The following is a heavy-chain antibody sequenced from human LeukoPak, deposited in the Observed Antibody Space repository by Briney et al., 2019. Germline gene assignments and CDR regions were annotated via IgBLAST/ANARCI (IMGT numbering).Heavy chain of an antibody. J-gene: IGHJ1*01. CDR1: GYNFNTYW. Sequence: GESLKISCKDSGYNFNTYWIAWMRQMPGKGLEWMRIIYFGDSDTRYSPSFQGQVTISADKSIRTTYLQWSSLKASDTAMYYCAKHNHGLTDWGQGTLVTVSS. V-gene: IGHV5-51*01. CDR2: IYFGDSDT. CDR3: AKHNHGLTD. D-gene: IGHD1-1*01.